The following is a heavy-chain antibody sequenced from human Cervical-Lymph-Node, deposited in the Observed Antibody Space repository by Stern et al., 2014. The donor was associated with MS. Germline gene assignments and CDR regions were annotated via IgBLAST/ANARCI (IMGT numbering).Heavy chain of an antibody. CDR2: IGGSSRTI. Sequence: EVQLVESGGGLVQPGGSLRLSCAASGFTFSSYSMNWVRQAPGKGLEWVSYIGGSSRTIYYADSVKGRFTISRDNAKNSLYLQMNSLRADDTAMYYCAREREVATITELDPWGQGTLVTVSS. D-gene: IGHD5-12*01. CDR3: AREREVATITELDP. V-gene: IGHV3-48*01. CDR1: GFTFSSYS. J-gene: IGHJ5*02.